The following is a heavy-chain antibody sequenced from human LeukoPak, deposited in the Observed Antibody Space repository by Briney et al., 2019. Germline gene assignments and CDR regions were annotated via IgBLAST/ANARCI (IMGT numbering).Heavy chain of an antibody. CDR1: GFTLSSYT. CDR2: IAYDESFK. D-gene: IGHD2-8*01. V-gene: IGHV3-30*07. Sequence: GGSLRLSCEASGFTLSSYTMHWVRQAPGKGLEWVALIAYDESFKYYADSVRGRITISRDSAKTTLYLQMNSLRTEDTAVYYCARDLYCTLGVCFSPGAFDLWGQGTMVTVSS. CDR3: ARDLYCTLGVCFSPGAFDL. J-gene: IGHJ3*01.